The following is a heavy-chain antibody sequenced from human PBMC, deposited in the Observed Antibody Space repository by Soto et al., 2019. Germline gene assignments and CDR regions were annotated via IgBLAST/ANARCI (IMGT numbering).Heavy chain of an antibody. CDR3: AKDRAGLDYSIYDYYYYYGMDV. V-gene: IGHV3-30*18. CDR1: GFTFSSYG. Sequence: PGGSLRLSCAASGFTFSSYGMHWARQAPGKGLEWVAVISYDGSNKYYADSVKGRFTISRDNSKNTLYLQMNSLRAEDTAVYYCAKDRAGLDYSIYDYYYYYGMDVWGQGTTVTVSS. D-gene: IGHD4-4*01. CDR2: ISYDGSNK. J-gene: IGHJ6*02.